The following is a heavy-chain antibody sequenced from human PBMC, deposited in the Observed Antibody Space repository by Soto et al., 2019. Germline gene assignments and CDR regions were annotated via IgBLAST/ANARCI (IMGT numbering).Heavy chain of an antibody. CDR3: ASHTYCGGDCYRPYYYGMDV. D-gene: IGHD2-21*02. J-gene: IGHJ6*04. CDR2: INAYNGNT. Sequence: ASVKVSCKASGYTFTSYGISWVRQAPGKGLEWMGWINAYNGNTNYAQKLQGRVTMTTDTSTSTAYMELRSLRSDDTAVYYCASHTYCGGDCYRPYYYGMDVWGKGTTVIV. CDR1: GYTFTSYG. V-gene: IGHV1-18*04.